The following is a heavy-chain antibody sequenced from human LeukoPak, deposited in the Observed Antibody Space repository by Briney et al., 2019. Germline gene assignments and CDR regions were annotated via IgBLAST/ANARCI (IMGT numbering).Heavy chain of an antibody. Sequence: PGGSLRLSCAASGFTFSSYGMHWVRQAPGKGLEGVAVISYDGTYKYYADSVKGRFTISRDNSKNTLYLQVNSLRAEDTAVYYCAKSGQNYYGSVWGQGTQVTVSS. V-gene: IGHV3-30*18. CDR2: ISYDGTYK. J-gene: IGHJ4*02. CDR1: GFTFSSYG. D-gene: IGHD3-10*01. CDR3: AKSGQNYYGSV.